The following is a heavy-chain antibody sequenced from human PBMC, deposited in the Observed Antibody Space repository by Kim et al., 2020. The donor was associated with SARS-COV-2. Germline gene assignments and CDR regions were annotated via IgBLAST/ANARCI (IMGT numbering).Heavy chain of an antibody. D-gene: IGHD3-10*01. CDR3: AKNYYGSGSSDY. Sequence: GGSLRLSCAVSGFAFSSFALSWVRQAPGKGLEWVSAIGGSAGSTSYADSVKGRFTISRDNSKNTLYLQMNSLRADDTAVYYCAKNYYGSGSSDYWGQGTLVTVSS. CDR1: GFAFSSFA. CDR2: IGGSAGST. V-gene: IGHV3-23*01. J-gene: IGHJ4*02.